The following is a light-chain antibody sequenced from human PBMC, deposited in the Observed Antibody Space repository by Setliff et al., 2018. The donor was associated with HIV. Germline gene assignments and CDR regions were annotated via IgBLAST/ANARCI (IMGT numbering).Light chain of an antibody. J-gene: IGLJ1*01. Sequence: QSALTRPASVSGSPGQSITISCTGTSSDVGGYNYVSWYQQHPGKAPKLMIYDVSNRPSGVSNRFSGSKSGNTASLTISGLQAEDEADYYCCSYAGSSTHVFGSGTKVTVL. CDR2: DVS. CDR3: CSYAGSSTHV. V-gene: IGLV2-14*03. CDR1: SSDVGGYNY.